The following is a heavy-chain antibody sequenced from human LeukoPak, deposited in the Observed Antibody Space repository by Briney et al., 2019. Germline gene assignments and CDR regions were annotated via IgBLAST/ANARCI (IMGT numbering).Heavy chain of an antibody. D-gene: IGHD4/OR15-4a*01. CDR2: INPNSGGT. CDR1: GYTFTGYH. CDR3: ARATPYVANLGDY. J-gene: IGHJ4*02. Sequence: GASVKVSCKASGYTFTGYHMHWVRQAPGQGLEYMGWINPNSGGTSYAQKFQGRVTMTRDTSISTAYMELSRLRSDDTAVYYCARATPYVANLGDYWGQGTLVTVSS. V-gene: IGHV1-2*02.